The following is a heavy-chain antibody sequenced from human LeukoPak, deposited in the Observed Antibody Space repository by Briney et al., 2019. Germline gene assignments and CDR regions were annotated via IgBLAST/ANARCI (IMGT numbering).Heavy chain of an antibody. CDR2: IIPILGIA. Sequence: SVKVSCKASGGTFSNYAISWVRQAPGQGLEWMGRIIPILGIANYAQKFQGRVTITADKSTSTAYMELSSLRSEDTAVYYCARGTSWVDYWGQGTLVTVSS. V-gene: IGHV1-69*04. CDR3: ARGTSWVDY. D-gene: IGHD2-2*01. CDR1: GGTFSNYA. J-gene: IGHJ4*02.